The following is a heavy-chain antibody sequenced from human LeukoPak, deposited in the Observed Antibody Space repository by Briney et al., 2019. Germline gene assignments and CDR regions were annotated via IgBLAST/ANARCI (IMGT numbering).Heavy chain of an antibody. CDR3: ARDPPTIFGVVTIWGHYFDY. CDR2: ISSSSSYI. V-gene: IGHV3-21*01. J-gene: IGHJ4*02. Sequence: PGGSLRLSCVASGFTFSSYGMHWVRQAPGKGLEWVSSISSSSSYIYYADSVKGRFTISRDNAKNSLYLQMNSLRAEDTAVYYCARDPPTIFGVVTIWGHYFDYWGQGTLVTVSS. D-gene: IGHD3-3*01. CDR1: GFTFSSYG.